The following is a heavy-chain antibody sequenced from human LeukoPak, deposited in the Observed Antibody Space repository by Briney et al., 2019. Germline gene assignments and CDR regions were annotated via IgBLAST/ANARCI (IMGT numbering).Heavy chain of an antibody. V-gene: IGHV3-21*01. Sequence: GGSLRLSCAASGFTFSSYSMNWVRQAPGKGLEWVSSISSSSSYIYYADSVKGRFTISRDNAKNSLYLQMNSLRAEDTAVYYCAGPLQYRFNWFDPWGQGTLVTVSS. J-gene: IGHJ5*02. D-gene: IGHD4-11*01. CDR3: AGPLQYRFNWFDP. CDR1: GFTFSSYS. CDR2: ISSSSSYI.